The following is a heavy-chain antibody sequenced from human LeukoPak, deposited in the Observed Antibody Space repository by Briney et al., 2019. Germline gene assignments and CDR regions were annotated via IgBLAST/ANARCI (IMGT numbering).Heavy chain of an antibody. D-gene: IGHD1-20*01. CDR1: GFTFSSYG. CDR3: ARDSIPITGTTYFQH. CDR2: IWYDGSNK. Sequence: PGGSLRLSCAASGFTFSSYGMHWVRQAPGKGLEWVAVIWYDGSNKYYADSVKGRFTISRDNSKNTLYLQMNSLRAEDTAVYYCARDSIPITGTTYFQHWGQGTLVTVSS. V-gene: IGHV3-33*01. J-gene: IGHJ1*01.